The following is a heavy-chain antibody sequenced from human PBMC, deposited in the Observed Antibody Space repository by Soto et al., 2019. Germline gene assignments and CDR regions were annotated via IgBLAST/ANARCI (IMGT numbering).Heavy chain of an antibody. Sequence: ACLRLSCAACSFSFSSYSMNWVGQAPGKGLEWVSSISSSSSYIYYADSVKGRFTISRDNAKNSLYLQMNSLRAEDTAVYYCARWPDRTPIGTSWNYYGMDVCGQRTTVTVSS. CDR3: ARWPDRTPIGTSWNYYGMDV. D-gene: IGHD6-13*01. CDR2: ISSSSSYI. CDR1: SFSFSSYS. V-gene: IGHV3-21*01. J-gene: IGHJ6*02.